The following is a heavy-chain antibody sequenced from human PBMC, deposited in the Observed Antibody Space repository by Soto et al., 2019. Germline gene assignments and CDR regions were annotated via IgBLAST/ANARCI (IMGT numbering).Heavy chain of an antibody. CDR1: GFTFSSYA. V-gene: IGHV3-23*01. Sequence: EVQLLESGGGLVQPGGSLRLSCAASGFTFSSYAMSWVRQAPGKGREWVSAITGNDGSTYYADSVKGRFTISRDNSKNTLYLQMNSLRAEDTAVYYCAKRNYYDYDAFDIWGQGTMVTVSS. CDR2: ITGNDGST. D-gene: IGHD3-22*01. CDR3: AKRNYYDYDAFDI. J-gene: IGHJ3*02.